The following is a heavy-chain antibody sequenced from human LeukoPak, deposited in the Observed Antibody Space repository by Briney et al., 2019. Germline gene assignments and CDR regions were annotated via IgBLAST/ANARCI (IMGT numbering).Heavy chain of an antibody. CDR2: IYNSGST. J-gene: IGHJ4*02. D-gene: IGHD6-19*01. Sequence: PSETLSLTCAVSGYSISSGYYWGWIRQPPGKGLEWIGSIYNSGSTYYNPSLKSRVTISVDTSKNQFSLKLSSVTAADTAVYYCARDSGSGWPIDYWGQGTLVTVSS. CDR3: ARDSGSGWPIDY. CDR1: GYSISSGYY. V-gene: IGHV4-38-2*02.